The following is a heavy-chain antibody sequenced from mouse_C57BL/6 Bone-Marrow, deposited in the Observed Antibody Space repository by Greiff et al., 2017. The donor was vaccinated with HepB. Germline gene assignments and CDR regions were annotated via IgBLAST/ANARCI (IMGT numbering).Heavy chain of an antibody. Sequence: QVQLQHPGAELVKPGASVKLSCKASGYTFTSYWMHWVKQRPGQGLEWIGMIHPNSGSTNYNEKFKSKATLTVDKSSSTAYMQLSSLTSEDSAVYYCAREVYYGSSYDWYFDVWGTGTTVTVSS. CDR1: GYTFTSYW. CDR3: AREVYYGSSYDWYFDV. D-gene: IGHD1-1*01. J-gene: IGHJ1*03. V-gene: IGHV1-64*01. CDR2: IHPNSGST.